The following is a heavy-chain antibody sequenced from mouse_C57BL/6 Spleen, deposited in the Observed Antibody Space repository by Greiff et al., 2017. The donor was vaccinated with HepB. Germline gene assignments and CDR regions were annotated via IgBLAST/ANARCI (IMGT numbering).Heavy chain of an antibody. CDR2: IDPSDSYT. CDR1: GYTFTSYW. J-gene: IGHJ4*01. CDR3: AKAYYHYYAMDY. D-gene: IGHD2-10*01. V-gene: IGHV1-69*01. Sequence: VQLQQPGAELVMPGASVKLSCKASGYTFTSYWMHWVKQRPGQGLEWIGEIDPSDSYTNYNQKFKGKSTLTVDKSSSTAYMQLSSLTSEDSAVYYCAKAYYHYYAMDYWGQGTSVTVSS.